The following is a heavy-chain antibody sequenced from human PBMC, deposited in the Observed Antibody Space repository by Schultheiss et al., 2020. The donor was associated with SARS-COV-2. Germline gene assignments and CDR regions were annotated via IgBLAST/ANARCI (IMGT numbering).Heavy chain of an antibody. CDR3: ARDRGYSYGRYYYYGMDV. CDR2: ISSSSSYI. V-gene: IGHV3-21*01. CDR1: GFTFSSYW. Sequence: GGSLRLSCAASGFTFSSYWMSWVRQAPGKGLEWVSSISSSSSYIYYADSVKGRFTISRDNSKNTLYLQMNSLRAEDTAVYYCARDRGYSYGRYYYYGMDVWGQGTTVTVSS. J-gene: IGHJ6*02. D-gene: IGHD5-18*01.